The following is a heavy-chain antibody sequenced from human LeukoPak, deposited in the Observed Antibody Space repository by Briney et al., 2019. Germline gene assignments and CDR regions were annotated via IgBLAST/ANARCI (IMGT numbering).Heavy chain of an antibody. J-gene: IGHJ4*02. Sequence: ASVKVSCKASGYTFTGYYMHWVRQAPGQGLEWMGWINPNSGGTYYAQKFQGRVSMTRDTSISTAYMELSRLRSDDTAVYYCARDQIAVAGTVDYWGQGTLVTVSS. CDR2: INPNSGGT. D-gene: IGHD6-19*01. CDR3: ARDQIAVAGTVDY. CDR1: GYTFTGYY. V-gene: IGHV1-2*02.